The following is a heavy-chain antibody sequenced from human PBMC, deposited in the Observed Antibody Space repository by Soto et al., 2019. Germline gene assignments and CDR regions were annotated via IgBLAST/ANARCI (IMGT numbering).Heavy chain of an antibody. Sequence: QVQLVQSGAEVKKPGASVKVSCKASGYTFTSYDINWVRQATGQGLEWMGWMNPNSGNTGYAQKFQGRVTMTRHTSISTAYMELSSLRSEDTAVYYCARGVRRSIAVAGPYYYYMDVWGKGTTVTVSS. V-gene: IGHV1-8*01. CDR1: GYTFTSYD. CDR3: ARGVRRSIAVAGPYYYYMDV. D-gene: IGHD6-19*01. CDR2: MNPNSGNT. J-gene: IGHJ6*03.